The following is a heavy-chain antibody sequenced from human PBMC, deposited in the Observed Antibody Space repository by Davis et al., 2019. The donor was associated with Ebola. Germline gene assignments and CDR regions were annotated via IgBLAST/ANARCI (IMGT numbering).Heavy chain of an antibody. CDR2: INHSGST. Sequence: SETLSLTCTVSGGSISGYYWSWIRQPPGKGLEWIGEINHSGSTNYNPSLKSRVTISVDTSKNQFSLKLSSVTAADTAVYYCARSPSIRGFDYWGQGTLVTVSS. D-gene: IGHD3-10*01. CDR3: ARSPSIRGFDY. J-gene: IGHJ4*02. V-gene: IGHV4-34*01. CDR1: GGSISGYY.